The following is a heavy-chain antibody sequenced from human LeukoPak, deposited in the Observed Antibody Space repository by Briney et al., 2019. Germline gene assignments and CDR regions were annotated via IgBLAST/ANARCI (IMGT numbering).Heavy chain of an antibody. J-gene: IGHJ3*02. CDR2: INPNSGGT. D-gene: IGHD6-13*01. CDR1: GYTFTGYY. CDR3: ARHAGGSSWKAFDI. V-gene: IGHV1-2*02. Sequence: ASVKVSCKASGYTFTGYYMHWVRQAPGQGLEWMGWINPNSGGTNYAQKFQGRVTMTRDTSISTAYMELSRLRSDDTAVYYCARHAGGSSWKAFDIWGQGTLVTVSS.